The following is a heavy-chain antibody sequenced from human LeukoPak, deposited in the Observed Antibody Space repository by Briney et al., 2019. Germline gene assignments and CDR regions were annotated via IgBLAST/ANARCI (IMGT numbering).Heavy chain of an antibody. D-gene: IGHD3-22*01. CDR3: VTYYYGSSAPKRNY. CDR1: GGSFSDYF. J-gene: IGHJ4*02. CDR2: ISRSGST. V-gene: IGHV4-34*01. Sequence: SETLSLTCAVYGGSFSDYFWSWIRQPPGKGLEWIGEISRSGSTTYNPSLRSRVTISGDTSKKQFSLKLSSVTAADTAVYYCVTYYYGSSAPKRNYWGQGILVTVSS.